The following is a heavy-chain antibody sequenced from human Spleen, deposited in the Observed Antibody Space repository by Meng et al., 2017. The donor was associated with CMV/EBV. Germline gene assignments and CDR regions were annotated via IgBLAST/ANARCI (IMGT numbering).Heavy chain of an antibody. CDR2: INPNSGGT. CDR1: GYTFTGYY. D-gene: IGHD2-8*01. J-gene: IGHJ5*02. CDR3: AGALYDRGFYHWFDP. V-gene: IGHV1-2*02. Sequence: ASVKVSCKASGYTFTGYYMHWVRQAPGQGLEWMGWINPNSGGTNYAQKFQGRVTMTRDTSISTAYMELSRLRSDDTAVYYCAGALYDRGFYHWFDPWGQGTLVTVSS.